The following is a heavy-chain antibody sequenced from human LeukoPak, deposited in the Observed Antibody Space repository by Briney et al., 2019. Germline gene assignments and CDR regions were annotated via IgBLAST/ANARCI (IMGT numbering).Heavy chain of an antibody. CDR2: VYYSGST. CDR3: ARSYYDFWSGPSAFDI. J-gene: IGHJ3*02. CDR1: GGSISSYY. D-gene: IGHD3-3*01. Sequence: SETLSLTCTVSGGSISSYYWSWIRQPPGKGLEWIGYVYYSGSTNYSPSLNSRVTISIDTSKNKFSLKLSSVTAADTAVYYCARSYYDFWSGPSAFDIWGQGTMVTVSS. V-gene: IGHV4-59*01.